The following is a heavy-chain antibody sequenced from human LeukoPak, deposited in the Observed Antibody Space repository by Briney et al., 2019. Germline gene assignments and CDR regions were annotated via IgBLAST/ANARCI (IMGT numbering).Heavy chain of an antibody. J-gene: IGHJ5*01. D-gene: IGHD2-2*01. Sequence: PGGSLRLSCTASGFNFVDYAISWVRQAPGKGLEWIGFIRSKAYGGTTEFAASVKGRFTISRDDYKSIVYVQMNSVKSEDTAVYYCTREAIPALRPLDSWGQGTLVTVSS. CDR3: TREAIPALRPLDS. CDR2: IRSKAYGGTT. CDR1: GFNFVDYA. V-gene: IGHV3-49*04.